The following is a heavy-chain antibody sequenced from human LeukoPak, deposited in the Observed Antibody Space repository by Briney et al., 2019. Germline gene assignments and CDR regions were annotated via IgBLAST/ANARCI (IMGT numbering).Heavy chain of an antibody. CDR3: ARHSMYYDFWSGYWHGMDV. V-gene: IGHV4-59*01. D-gene: IGHD3-3*01. CDR1: GDSISRYY. Sequence: SETLSLTCSVSGDSISRYYWSWIRQPPGKGLEWSGYIYYSGSTKYNPSLNGRVTISVDTPKNQFSLRLNSVTAADTAVYYCARHSMYYDFWSGYWHGMDVWGQGTTVTVSS. J-gene: IGHJ6*02. CDR2: IYYSGST.